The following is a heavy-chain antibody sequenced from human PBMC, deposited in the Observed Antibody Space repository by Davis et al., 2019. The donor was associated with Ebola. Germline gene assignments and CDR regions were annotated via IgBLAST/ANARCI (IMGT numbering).Heavy chain of an antibody. CDR1: GASISSYY. CDR2: IYHSGTT. Sequence: SETLSLTCTVSGASISSYYWSWVRQSPGKGLEWIGYIYHSGTTYSNPSLRSRVTMFVDTSKRQFSLKLSSVTAAATAVYYCARGRRRGLDYWGQGTLVTVSS. CDR3: ARGRRRGLDY. J-gene: IGHJ4*02. V-gene: IGHV4-4*08. D-gene: IGHD1-1*01.